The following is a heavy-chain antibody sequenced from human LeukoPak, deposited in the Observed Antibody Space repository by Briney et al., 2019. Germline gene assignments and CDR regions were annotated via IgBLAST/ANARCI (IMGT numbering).Heavy chain of an antibody. Sequence: PSETLSPTCTVSGGSISSYYWSWIRQPPGKGLEWIGYIYYSGSTNYNPSLKSRVTISVDTSKNQFSLKLSSVTAADTAVYYCARGQDTAMVFDYWGQGTLVTVSS. CDR2: IYYSGST. J-gene: IGHJ4*02. CDR3: ARGQDTAMVFDY. D-gene: IGHD5-18*01. CDR1: GGSISSYY. V-gene: IGHV4-59*01.